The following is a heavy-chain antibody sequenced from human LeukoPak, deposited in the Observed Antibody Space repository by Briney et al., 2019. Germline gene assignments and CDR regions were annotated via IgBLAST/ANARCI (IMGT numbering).Heavy chain of an antibody. Sequence: GGSLRLSGAASGFTFSTFAMSWVRPAPGKGLEWVSSISIGDNSTYYADSVKGRFTISRDNSENTLYLQMNSLRAGDTAVYYCAKPMTPYSSSLYYFDYWGQGTLVTVSS. CDR1: GFTFSTFA. D-gene: IGHD6-13*01. CDR2: ISIGDNST. V-gene: IGHV3-23*01. CDR3: AKPMTPYSSSLYYFDY. J-gene: IGHJ4*02.